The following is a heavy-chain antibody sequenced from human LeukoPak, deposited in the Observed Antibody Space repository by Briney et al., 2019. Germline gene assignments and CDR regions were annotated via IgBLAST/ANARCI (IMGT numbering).Heavy chain of an antibody. CDR1: GGSISIYY. V-gene: IGHV4-30-4*08. D-gene: IGHD3-16*01. Sequence: SETLSLTCTVSGGSISIYYWSWIRQPPGKGLEWIGYIYYSGSTYYNPSLKSRVTISVDTSKNQFSLKLSSVTAADTAVYYCARVGLTADFDYWGQGTLVTVSS. J-gene: IGHJ4*02. CDR3: ARVGLTADFDY. CDR2: IYYSGST.